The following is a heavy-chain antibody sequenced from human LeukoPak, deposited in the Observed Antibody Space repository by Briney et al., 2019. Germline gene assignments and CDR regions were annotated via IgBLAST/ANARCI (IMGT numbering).Heavy chain of an antibody. CDR1: GGSISSYH. CDR2: MYYTGVS. V-gene: IGHV4-59*01. Sequence: SETLSLTCTFSGGSISSYHWNWIRQTPGKGLEWIGYMYYTGVSNYNPSLKSRVAISVDSSKNQFSLKVTSVTAADTAIYYCTTIKRGDIFGYFDFWGQWALVTVSS. J-gene: IGHJ4*02. CDR3: TTIKRGDIFGYFDF. D-gene: IGHD5-18*01.